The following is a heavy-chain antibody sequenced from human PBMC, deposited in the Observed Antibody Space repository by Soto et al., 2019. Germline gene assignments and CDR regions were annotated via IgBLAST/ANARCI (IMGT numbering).Heavy chain of an antibody. CDR3: AREGPPEDY. CDR1: GGSISSGDYY. J-gene: IGHJ4*02. CDR2: IYYSGST. V-gene: IGHV4-30-4*01. Sequence: SETLSLTCTVSGGSISSGDYYWSWIRQPPGKGLEWIGYIYYSGSTCYNPSLKSRVTISVDTSRNQFSLKLSSVTAADTAVYYCAREGPPEDYWGQGTLVTVSS.